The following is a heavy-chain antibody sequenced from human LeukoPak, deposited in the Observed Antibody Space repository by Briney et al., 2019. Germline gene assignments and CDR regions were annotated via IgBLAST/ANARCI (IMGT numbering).Heavy chain of an antibody. CDR3: AGVDIAATLGGLYYFDY. CDR1: GFTFSNAW. V-gene: IGHV3-53*01. CDR2: TYRGGAT. J-gene: IGHJ4*02. D-gene: IGHD6-25*01. Sequence: GGSLRLSCAASGFTFSNAWMAWIRQAPGKGLEWVSFTYRGGATFYADSVKGRFTISRDKSKNTLDLQMNSLTVEDTAVYYCAGVDIAATLGGLYYFDYWGQGTLVTVSS.